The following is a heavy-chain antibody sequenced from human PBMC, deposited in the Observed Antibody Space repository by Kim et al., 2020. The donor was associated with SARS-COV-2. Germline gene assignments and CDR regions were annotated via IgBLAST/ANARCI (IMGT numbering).Heavy chain of an antibody. V-gene: IGHV4-59*01. CDR3: ARKYYYGSALDY. Sequence: SETLSLTCTVSGGSISSYYWSWIRQPPGKGLEWIGYIYYSGSTNYNPSLKSRVTISVDTSKNQFSLKLSSVTAADTAVYYCARKYYYGSALDYWGQGTLV. D-gene: IGHD3-10*01. CDR2: IYYSGST. CDR1: GGSISSYY. J-gene: IGHJ4*02.